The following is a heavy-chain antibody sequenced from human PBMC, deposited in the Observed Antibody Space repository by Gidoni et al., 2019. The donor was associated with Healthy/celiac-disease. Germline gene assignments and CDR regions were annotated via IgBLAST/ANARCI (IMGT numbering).Heavy chain of an antibody. V-gene: IGHV4-34*01. D-gene: IGHD5-12*01. CDR1: GGSFSGYY. CDR3: ARHIVATNSYYYYYYGMDV. J-gene: IGHJ6*02. CDR2: INHSGST. Sequence: QVQLQQWGAGLLKPSETLSLTCAVYGGSFSGYYWSWIRQPPGKGLEWIGEINHSGSTNYNPSLKSRVTISVDTSKNQFSLKLSSVTAADTAVYYCARHIVATNSYYYYYYGMDVWGQGTTVTVSS.